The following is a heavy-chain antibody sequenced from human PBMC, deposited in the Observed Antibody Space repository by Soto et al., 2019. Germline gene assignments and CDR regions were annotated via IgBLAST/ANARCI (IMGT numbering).Heavy chain of an antibody. CDR2: IYQSGVT. D-gene: IGHD6-19*01. CDR1: GDSYSISTYS. Sequence: SSETLSLTCNMSGDSYSISTYSWSWIRQPPGKALQWIGFIYQSGVTSYNPSLASRVSISLDRSNNRCSLKLKSVTAADTAVYFCAGMPYTSGLRFDPWGPGTLVTVSS. CDR3: AGMPYTSGLRFDP. V-gene: IGHV4-30-2*01. J-gene: IGHJ5*02.